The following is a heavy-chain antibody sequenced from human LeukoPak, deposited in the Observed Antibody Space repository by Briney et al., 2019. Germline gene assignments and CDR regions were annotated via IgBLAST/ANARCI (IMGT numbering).Heavy chain of an antibody. CDR3: TVPTDYGPL. CDR2: IRSKANSDAT. J-gene: IGHJ4*02. D-gene: IGHD4/OR15-4a*01. Sequence: PGGSLRLSCAASGFTFSGSGMHWVRPASGKGLEWVGRIRSKANSDATAYAASVKGRFIISRDDSKNTAYLQMNSLKTEDTAVYYCTVPTDYGPLWGQGTLVTVSS. V-gene: IGHV3-73*01. CDR1: GFTFSGSG.